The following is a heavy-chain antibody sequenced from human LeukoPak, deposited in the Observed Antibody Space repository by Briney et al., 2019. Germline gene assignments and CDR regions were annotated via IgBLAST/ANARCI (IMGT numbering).Heavy chain of an antibody. CDR1: GGSISSSSYY. CDR2: IYYSGST. D-gene: IGHD2-2*02. J-gene: IGHJ3*02. V-gene: IGHV4-30-4*08. CDR3: ARTDTVVPAAIRYAFDI. Sequence: SETLSLTCTVSGGSISSSSYYWGWIRQPPGKGLEWIGYIYYSGSTYYNPSLKSRVTISVDTSKNQFSLKLSSVTAADTAVYYCARTDTVVPAAIRYAFDIWGQGTMVTVSS.